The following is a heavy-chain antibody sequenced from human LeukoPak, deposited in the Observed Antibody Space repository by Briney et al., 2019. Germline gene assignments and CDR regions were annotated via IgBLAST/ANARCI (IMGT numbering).Heavy chain of an antibody. J-gene: IGHJ6*04. CDR3: ARDNYCGSGSSSYGMDV. Sequence: GGSLRLSCAASGFTFSSYEMNWVRQAPGKGLEWVSYISSSGSTIYYADSVKGRFTISRDNAKNSLYLQMNSLRAEDTAVYYCARDNYCGSGSSSYGMDVWGKGTTVTVSS. CDR2: ISSSGSTI. CDR1: GFTFSSYE. D-gene: IGHD3-10*01. V-gene: IGHV3-48*03.